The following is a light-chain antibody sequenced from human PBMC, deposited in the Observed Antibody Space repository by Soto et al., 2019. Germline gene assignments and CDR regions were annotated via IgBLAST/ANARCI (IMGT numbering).Light chain of an antibody. CDR3: QQYNNWPRT. CDR1: QSVNSN. V-gene: IGKV3-15*01. J-gene: IGKJ1*01. Sequence: EIVMTQSPATLSLSPVERATLSCRASQSVNSNLAWYQQKAAQAPRLLIYGTSTRATGIPARFSGSGSGTDFTLTISSLQFEDFAVYYCQQYNNWPRTFGQGTKVDIK. CDR2: GTS.